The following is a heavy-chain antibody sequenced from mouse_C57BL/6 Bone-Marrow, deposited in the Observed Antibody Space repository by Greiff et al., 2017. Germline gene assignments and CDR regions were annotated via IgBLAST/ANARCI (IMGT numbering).Heavy chain of an antibody. CDR1: GYTFTSYW. J-gene: IGHJ2*01. CDR2: IDPSDSYT. Sequence: QVQLQQPGAELVKPGASVKLSCKASGYTFTSYWMQWVKQRPGQGLEWIGEIDPSDSYTNYNQKFKGKATLTVDTSSRTAYMQLSSLTSEDSAVYYCARGYYYGSSFDYWGQGTTLTVSS. D-gene: IGHD1-1*01. V-gene: IGHV1-50*01. CDR3: ARGYYYGSSFDY.